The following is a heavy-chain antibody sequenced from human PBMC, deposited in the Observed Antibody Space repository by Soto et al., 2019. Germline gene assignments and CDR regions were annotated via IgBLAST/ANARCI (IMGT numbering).Heavy chain of an antibody. CDR1: GFTFSRYS. CDR2: ISSTTNYI. J-gene: IGHJ4*02. CDR3: ARESEDLTSNFDY. Sequence: XVSLRLSCAASGFTFSRYSMNWVRQAPGKGLEWVSSISSTTNYIYYADSMKGRFTVSRDNAKNSVYLDMNSLSAEDTAVYYCARESEDLTSNFDYWGQGTLVTVSS. V-gene: IGHV3-21*01.